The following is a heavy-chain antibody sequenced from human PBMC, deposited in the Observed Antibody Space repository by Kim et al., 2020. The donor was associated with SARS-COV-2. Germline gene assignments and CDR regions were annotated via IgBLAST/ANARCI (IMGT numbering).Heavy chain of an antibody. CDR2: IYYSGST. Sequence: SETLSLTCTVSGGSISSGGYYWSWIRQHPGKGLEWIGYIYYSGSTYYNPSLKSRVTISVDTSKNQFSLKLSSVTAADTAVYYCAREGLDTGDYWGQGTLVTVSS. CDR1: GGSISSGGYY. J-gene: IGHJ4*02. CDR3: AREGLDTGDY. V-gene: IGHV4-31*03. D-gene: IGHD2-2*02.